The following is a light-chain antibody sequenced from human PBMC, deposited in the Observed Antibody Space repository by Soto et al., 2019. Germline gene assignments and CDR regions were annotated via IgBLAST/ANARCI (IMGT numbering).Light chain of an antibody. CDR1: SSDVGIYNR. CDR2: EDT. CDR3: CSYAGSSSVL. Sequence: QSVLTQPASVSGSPGQSITISCTGTSSDVGIYNRVSWYQQHPDKAPKLMIYEDTKRPSGVSDRFSGSKSGNTASLTISGLQAEDEAVYHCCSYAGSSSVLFGGGTKLTVL. V-gene: IGLV2-23*01. J-gene: IGLJ2*01.